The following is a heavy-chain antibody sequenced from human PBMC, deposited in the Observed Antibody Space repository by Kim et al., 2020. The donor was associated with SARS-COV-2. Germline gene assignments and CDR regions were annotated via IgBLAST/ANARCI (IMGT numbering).Heavy chain of an antibody. J-gene: IGHJ4*02. CDR2: IIPIFGTA. V-gene: IGHV1-69*13. D-gene: IGHD3-10*01. CDR3: ARDGGRYGSGSLGY. CDR1: GGTFSSYA. Sequence: SVKVSCKASGGTFSSYAISWVRQAPGQGLEWMGGIIPIFGTANYAQKFQGRVTITADESTSTAYMELSSLRSEDTAVYYCARDGGRYGSGSLGYWGQGTLVTVSS.